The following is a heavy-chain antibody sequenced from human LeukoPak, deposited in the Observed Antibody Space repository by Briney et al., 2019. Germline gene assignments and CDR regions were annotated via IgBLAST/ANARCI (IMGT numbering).Heavy chain of an antibody. D-gene: IGHD3-22*01. CDR1: GFTFSGYA. J-gene: IGHJ3*02. CDR2: INWNGGST. V-gene: IGHV3-20*01. Sequence: GGSLRLSCAASGFTFSGYAMSWVRQAPGKGLEWVSGINWNGGSTGYADSVKGRFTISRDNAKNSLYLQMNSLRAEDTALYHCARGGPDYYDSSGYYMAAFDIWGQGTMVTVSS. CDR3: ARGGPDYYDSSGYYMAAFDI.